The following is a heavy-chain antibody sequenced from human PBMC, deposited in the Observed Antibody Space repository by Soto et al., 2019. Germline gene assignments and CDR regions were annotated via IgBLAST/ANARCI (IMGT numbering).Heavy chain of an antibody. CDR3: ARDGDYYYDSSGNYDY. CDR1: GFTFSSYG. Sequence: GSLRLSCAASGFTFSSYGMHWVRQAPGKGLEWVAVIWYDGSNKYYADSVKGRFTISRDNSKNTLYLQMNSLRAEDTAVYYCARDGDYYYDSSGNYDYWGQGTLVTVSS. D-gene: IGHD3-22*01. J-gene: IGHJ4*02. CDR2: IWYDGSNK. V-gene: IGHV3-33*01.